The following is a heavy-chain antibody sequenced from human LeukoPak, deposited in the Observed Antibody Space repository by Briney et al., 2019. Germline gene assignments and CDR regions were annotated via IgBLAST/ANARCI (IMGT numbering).Heavy chain of an antibody. CDR2: IYHSGRT. J-gene: IGHJ1*01. Sequence: SETLSLTCAVSGDYISSSSYYWGWIRQSPGTGLEWIGDIYHSGRTYYNPSLKGRVAISIDTSKNQFSLRLRSMTAADTAVFYCARRRYYDSTGYFEWGRGTLVTVSS. CDR1: GDYISSSSYY. V-gene: IGHV4-39*01. D-gene: IGHD3-22*01. CDR3: ARRRYYDSTGYFE.